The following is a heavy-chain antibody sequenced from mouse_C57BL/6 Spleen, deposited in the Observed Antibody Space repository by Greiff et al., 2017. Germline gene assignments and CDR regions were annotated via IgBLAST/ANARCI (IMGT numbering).Heavy chain of an antibody. CDR1: GYAFSSYW. J-gene: IGHJ2*01. D-gene: IGHD1-1*01. V-gene: IGHV1-80*01. CDR2: IYPGDGDT. Sequence: QVQLQQSGAELVKPGASVKISCKASGYAFSSYWMNWVKQRPGKGLEWIGQIYPGDGDTNYNGKFKGKATLTADKSSSTAYMQLSSLTSEDSAVYFCARRATVVAEGYYFDYWGQGTTLTVSS. CDR3: ARRATVVAEGYYFDY.